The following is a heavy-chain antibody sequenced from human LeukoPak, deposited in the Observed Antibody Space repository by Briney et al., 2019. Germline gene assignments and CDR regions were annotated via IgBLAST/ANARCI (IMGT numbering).Heavy chain of an antibody. Sequence: ASVNVSCESSGYTVKGFGISWVRHPPGQGREWMGWTYGDKGNTDDAQEAQGRVTMTTDTSTDRAYMGRRRVRSDDTRVYYCVRDGYCSTVGCHAYYMDVWGKGTTITVSS. CDR3: VRDGYCSTVGCHAYYMDV. V-gene: IGHV1-18*01. D-gene: IGHD2-2*03. CDR2: TYGDKGNT. CDR1: GYTVKGFG. J-gene: IGHJ6*03.